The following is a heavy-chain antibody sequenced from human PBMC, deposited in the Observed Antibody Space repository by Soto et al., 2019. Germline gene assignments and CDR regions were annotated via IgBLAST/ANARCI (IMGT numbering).Heavy chain of an antibody. Sequence: QVHLVESGGGVVRPGRSLRLSCAASGFTFSSHGMHWVRQAPGKGLEWVAVIWYDGSKKYYAGSVKGRFTISRDDSKNTLYLETNSLRAEDTAVYYCARDPASSMDVWGQGTTVIVSS. CDR2: IWYDGSKK. D-gene: IGHD6-25*01. J-gene: IGHJ6*02. CDR3: ARDPASSMDV. V-gene: IGHV3-33*01. CDR1: GFTFSSHG.